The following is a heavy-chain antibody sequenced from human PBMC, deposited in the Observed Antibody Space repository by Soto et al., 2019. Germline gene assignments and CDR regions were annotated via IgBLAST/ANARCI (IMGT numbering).Heavy chain of an antibody. Sequence: EVQLLESGGGLVQPGGSLRLSCVASGFAFSGYVMTWVRQAPGKGLDWLSSNSGSGDRTFYADSVKGRFTISRDTSKNMLYLQMNSLRAEDTAVYYCAKIGVMNSLDMWFDSWGQGTLVTVSA. CDR3: AKIGVMNSLDMWFDS. D-gene: IGHD2-21*01. CDR2: NSGSGDRT. CDR1: GFAFSGYV. J-gene: IGHJ5*01. V-gene: IGHV3-23*01.